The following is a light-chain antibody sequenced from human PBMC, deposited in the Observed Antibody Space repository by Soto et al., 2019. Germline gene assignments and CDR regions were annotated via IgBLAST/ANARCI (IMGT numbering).Light chain of an antibody. CDR3: SSFTKRTTYV. V-gene: IGLV2-14*03. CDR2: DVI. J-gene: IGLJ1*01. CDR1: SSDVGAYSY. Sequence: QSALTQPASVSGSPGQSITISCTGTSSDVGAYSYVSWYQHLPGEAPKLIIYDVIHRPSGVSNRFSGSKSGNTASLTISGLQAEDEADYYCSSFTKRTTYVFGSGTKLTVL.